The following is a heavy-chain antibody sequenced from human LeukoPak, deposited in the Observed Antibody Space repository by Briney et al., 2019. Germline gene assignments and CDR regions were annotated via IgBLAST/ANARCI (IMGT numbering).Heavy chain of an antibody. D-gene: IGHD6-13*01. Sequence: SETLSLTCTVSGGSISSYYWCWIRQPAGKRLEWIGRIYSSGSTYYNLSPQSRVTISLATSKNQFPLDLSSVTAAHTAVYYCARPSFYTSSSGFDPWGQGTLVTVSS. V-gene: IGHV4-4*07. CDR3: ARPSFYTSSSGFDP. CDR1: GGSISSYY. J-gene: IGHJ5*02. CDR2: IYSSGST.